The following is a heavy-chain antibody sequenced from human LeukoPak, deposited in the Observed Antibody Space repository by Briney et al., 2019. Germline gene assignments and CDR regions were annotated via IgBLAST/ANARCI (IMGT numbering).Heavy chain of an antibody. D-gene: IGHD3-16*01. Sequence: KPSETLSLTCTVSGGSISGYYWSWIRQPPGKGLECIGYIYYSGSTNYNPSLKSRVTISVDTSKNQFSLKLSSVTAADTAVYLCARQFGFAFDTWGQGTMVTVSS. J-gene: IGHJ3*02. CDR1: GGSISGYY. V-gene: IGHV4-59*08. CDR2: IYYSGST. CDR3: ARQFGFAFDT.